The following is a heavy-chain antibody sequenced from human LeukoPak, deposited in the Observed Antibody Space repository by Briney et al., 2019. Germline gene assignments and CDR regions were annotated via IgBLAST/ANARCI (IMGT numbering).Heavy chain of an antibody. Sequence: QPGGSLRLSCAASGLTFSSYAMSWVRQAPGKGLEWVSGISGSGVNTDYADSVKGRFSISRDNSKNTLYLQMNSLRAEDTAVYYCAKTPAPVFGSKHYFDYWGQGTLVTVSS. D-gene: IGHD3-3*01. J-gene: IGHJ4*02. CDR2: ISGSGVNT. CDR3: AKTPAPVFGSKHYFDY. V-gene: IGHV3-23*01. CDR1: GLTFSSYA.